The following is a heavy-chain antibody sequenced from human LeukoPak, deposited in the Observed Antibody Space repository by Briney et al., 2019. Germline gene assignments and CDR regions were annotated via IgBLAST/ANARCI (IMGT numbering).Heavy chain of an antibody. J-gene: IGHJ6*03. CDR2: MNPNSGNT. D-gene: IGHD5-18*01. Sequence: ASVTVSCKASGYTFTSYDINWVRQATGQGLAWMGWMNPNSGNTGYAQKFQGRVTITRNTSISTAYMELSSLRSEDTAVYYCARGRSTAIFPYYYYYMDVWGKGTTVTVSS. CDR1: GYTFTSYD. CDR3: ARGRSTAIFPYYYYYMDV. V-gene: IGHV1-8*03.